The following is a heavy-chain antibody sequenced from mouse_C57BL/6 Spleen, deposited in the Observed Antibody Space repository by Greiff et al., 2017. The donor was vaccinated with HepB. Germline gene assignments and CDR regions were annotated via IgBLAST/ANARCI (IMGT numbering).Heavy chain of an antibody. J-gene: IGHJ4*01. Sequence: VQLVESGPGLVAPSQSLSITCTVSGFSLTSYAISWVRQPPGKGLEWLGVIWNGGGTNYNSALKSRLSISKDNSKSQVFLKMNSLQTDDTARYYCARKETGYYYAMDYWGQGTSVTVSS. V-gene: IGHV2-9-1*01. CDR1: GFSLTSYA. CDR2: IWNGGGT. CDR3: ARKETGYYYAMDY.